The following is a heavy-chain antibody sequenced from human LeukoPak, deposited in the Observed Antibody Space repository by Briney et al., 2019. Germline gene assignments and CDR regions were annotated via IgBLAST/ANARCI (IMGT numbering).Heavy chain of an antibody. CDR3: ARHFAYSSSSYFDY. Sequence: PSETLSLTCSVSGGSVSNYYWSWIRQPPGKGLEWIGHVYYTGSTNYNPSLKSRVTMFEDKSKNQFSLRLYSVTVADTAVYYCARHFAYSSSSYFDYWGQGSLVTVSS. CDR2: VYYTGST. J-gene: IGHJ4*02. D-gene: IGHD6-6*01. CDR1: GGSVSNYY. V-gene: IGHV4-59*08.